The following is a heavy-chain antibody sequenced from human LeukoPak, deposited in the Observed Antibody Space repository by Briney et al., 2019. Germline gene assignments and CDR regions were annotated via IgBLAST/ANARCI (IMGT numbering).Heavy chain of an antibody. Sequence: QTLWLTFAISGVTVSIKKTAWNWIRQSPSKGLEWLGRSYYRSKWYNDYAVSMKSRITNNPDPSKNQFSLQLNSVSPEDTAVYYCARAPGQCLAYLDYWGQGTRVTVST. V-gene: IGHV6-1*01. CDR1: GVTVSIKKTA. J-gene: IGHJ4*02. CDR3: ARAPGQCLAYLDY. D-gene: IGHD6-19*01. CDR2: SYYRSKWYN.